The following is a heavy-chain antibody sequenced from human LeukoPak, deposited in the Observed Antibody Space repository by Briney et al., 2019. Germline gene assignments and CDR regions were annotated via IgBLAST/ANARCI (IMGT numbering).Heavy chain of an antibody. Sequence: ASVKVSCKASGYTFTSYGISWVRQAPGQGLEWMGWISAYNGNTNYAQKLQGRVTMTTDTSTSTAYMELSRLRSDDTAVYYCARRQIAADAFDIWGQGTMVTVSS. V-gene: IGHV1-18*01. J-gene: IGHJ3*02. CDR1: GYTFTSYG. CDR3: ARRQIAADAFDI. D-gene: IGHD6-13*01. CDR2: ISAYNGNT.